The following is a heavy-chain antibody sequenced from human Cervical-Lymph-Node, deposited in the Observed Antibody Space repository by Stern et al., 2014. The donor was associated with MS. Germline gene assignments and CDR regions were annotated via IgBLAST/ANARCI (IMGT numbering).Heavy chain of an antibody. CDR3: VRDWSSNAYKSEDY. Sequence: QVQLVESGGGVVQPGRSLRLSCIASGFTFSNYGMHWVRQAPGKGLGGVATIWHDGSKAYYADSVRGRFTISRDNSKNTLSLQMNSLRFDDTAVYYCVRDWSSNAYKSEDYWGQGTLVTVSS. CDR2: IWHDGSKA. V-gene: IGHV3-33*01. J-gene: IGHJ4*02. CDR1: GFTFSNYG. D-gene: IGHD4-11*01.